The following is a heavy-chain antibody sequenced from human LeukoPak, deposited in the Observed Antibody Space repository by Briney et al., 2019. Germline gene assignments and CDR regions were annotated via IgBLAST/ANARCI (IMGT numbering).Heavy chain of an antibody. CDR1: GFTFSSYT. CDR3: AREDSGSYYVDY. V-gene: IGHV3-21*01. J-gene: IGHJ4*02. Sequence: GGSLRLSCAASGFTFSSYTMSWVRQAPGKGLEWVSSISSSSSYIYYADSVKGRFTISRDNAKNSLYLQMNSLRAEDTAVYYCAREDSGSYYVDYWGQGTLVTVSS. D-gene: IGHD1-26*01. CDR2: ISSSSSYI.